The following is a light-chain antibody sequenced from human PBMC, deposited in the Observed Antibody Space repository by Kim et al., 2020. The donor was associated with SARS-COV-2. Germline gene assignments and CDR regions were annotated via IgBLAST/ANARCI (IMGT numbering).Light chain of an antibody. Sequence: SSELTQDPAVSVALGQTVTITCQGDSLRRYYASWYQQKPGQAPVLVMYGKNSRPSGVPDRFSGSSSGDTTSLTLTGAQAEDEADYYCSSRDSTGNLWVFGAGTKVTVL. CDR3: SSRDSTGNLWV. J-gene: IGLJ1*01. V-gene: IGLV3-19*01. CDR2: GKN. CDR1: SLRRYY.